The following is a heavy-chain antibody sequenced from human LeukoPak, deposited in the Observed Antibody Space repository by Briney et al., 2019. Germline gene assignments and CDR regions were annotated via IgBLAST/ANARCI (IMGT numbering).Heavy chain of an antibody. Sequence: GGSLRLSCAASGFSLHYYAMHWVRQAPGKGLEWVAVISYDGTNEYYADSVKGRLTISRDNSKNTLYMQMNSLRPEDTAVYYCARPIDNGSGSYYFPYWGQGTLVTVSS. V-gene: IGHV3-30-3*01. CDR2: ISYDGTNE. D-gene: IGHD3-10*01. CDR1: GFSLHYYA. CDR3: ARPIDNGSGSYYFPY. J-gene: IGHJ4*02.